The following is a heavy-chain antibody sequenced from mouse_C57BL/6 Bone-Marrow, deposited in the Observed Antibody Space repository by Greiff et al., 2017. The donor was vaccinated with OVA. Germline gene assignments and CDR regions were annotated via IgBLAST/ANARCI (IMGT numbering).Heavy chain of an antibody. CDR3: AKQDYCD. Sequence: VQGVESGPGLVAPSQSLSISCTASGFSLTSSGVSWVRQPPGKGLEWLGVIWGDGSTNYHSALLSRLSSSKDNSKSKVFLKLNSRQTGDTATYYCAKQDYCDWGQGTTLTVSS. V-gene: IGHV2-3*01. D-gene: IGHD1-1*01. CDR1: GFSLTSSG. J-gene: IGHJ2*01. CDR2: IWGDGST.